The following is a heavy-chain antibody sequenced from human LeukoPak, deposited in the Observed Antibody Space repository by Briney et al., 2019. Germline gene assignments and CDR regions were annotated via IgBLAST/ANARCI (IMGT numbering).Heavy chain of an antibody. D-gene: IGHD4-17*01. CDR3: ARYGDYVYY. J-gene: IGHJ4*02. V-gene: IGHV4-39*07. CDR1: GGSISSSSYY. CDR2: IYYSGST. Sequence: PSETLSLTCTVSGGSISSSSYYWGWIRQPPGKGLEWIGSIYYSGSTYYNPSLKSRVTISVDTSKNQFSLKLSSVTAADTAVYYCARYGDYVYYWGQGTLVTVSS.